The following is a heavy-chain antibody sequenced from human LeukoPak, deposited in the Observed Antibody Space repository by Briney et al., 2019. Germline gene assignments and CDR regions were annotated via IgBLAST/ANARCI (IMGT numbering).Heavy chain of an antibody. CDR1: GFTFSNYA. V-gene: IGHV3-23*01. CDR3: AKEDLYDGMDV. CDR2: ISDSGGFT. J-gene: IGHJ6*04. Sequence: GGSLRLSCAASGFTFSNYAMSWVRQAPGKWLEWVSAISDSGGFTYYVDSVKGRFTISRDNSKKTLYLQMNGLRAEDTALYYCAKEDLYDGMDVWGKGTTVTVSS.